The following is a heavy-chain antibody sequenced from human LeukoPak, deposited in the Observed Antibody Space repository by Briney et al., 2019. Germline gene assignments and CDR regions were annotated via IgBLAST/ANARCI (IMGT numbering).Heavy chain of an antibody. CDR2: ISAYNGNT. V-gene: IGHV1-18*01. Sequence: AASVKVSCKASGYTFTSYGISWVRQAPGQGLEWMGWISAYNGNTNYAQKLQGRVTMTTDTSTSTAYMELRSLRSDDTAVYYCARDRFSSIFGVPTREEAFDYWGQGTLVTVSS. D-gene: IGHD3-3*01. J-gene: IGHJ4*02. CDR1: GYTFTSYG. CDR3: ARDRFSSIFGVPTREEAFDY.